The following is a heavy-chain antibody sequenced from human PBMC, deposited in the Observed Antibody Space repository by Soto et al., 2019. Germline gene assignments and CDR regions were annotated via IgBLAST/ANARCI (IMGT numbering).Heavy chain of an antibody. CDR3: EKALEYGDTKHIDH. D-gene: IGHD4-17*01. Sequence: PGGSLRLSCAASGFGFSTHALSWVRQAPGKGLEWLSSITNTGITTHYADSVKGRFTISRENSRNTLHLQMNNLRVDDTAVYYCEKALEYGDTKHIDHWGQGTLVTVSS. V-gene: IGHV3-23*01. CDR2: ITNTGITT. J-gene: IGHJ4*02. CDR1: GFGFSTHA.